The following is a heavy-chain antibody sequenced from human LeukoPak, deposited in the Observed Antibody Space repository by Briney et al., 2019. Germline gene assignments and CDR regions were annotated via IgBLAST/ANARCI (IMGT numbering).Heavy chain of an antibody. CDR1: GFTFSSYS. D-gene: IGHD6-19*01. CDR3: ARDRLAVAGQYYYYYMDV. V-gene: IGHV3-21*01. J-gene: IGHJ6*03. Sequence: GGSLRLSCAASGFTFSSYSMNWVRQAPGKGLEWVSSISSSSSSYIYYADSVKGRFTISRDNAKNSLYLQMNSLRAEDTAVYYCARDRLAVAGQYYYYYMDVWGKGTTVTVSS. CDR2: ISSSSSSYI.